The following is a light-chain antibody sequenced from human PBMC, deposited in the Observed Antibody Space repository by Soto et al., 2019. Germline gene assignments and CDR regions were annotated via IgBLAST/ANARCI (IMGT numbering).Light chain of an antibody. Sequence: QSALTQPASVSGSPGQSITISCTGTSSDVGGYNYVSWYQQHPGKPPKLIIYEIFNRPSGVSHRFSGSKSGNSASLTISGLQAEDEADYYCSSYTTNNAHVFGGGTKLTVL. CDR3: SSYTTNNAHV. J-gene: IGLJ2*01. CDR1: SSDVGGYNY. V-gene: IGLV2-14*01. CDR2: EIF.